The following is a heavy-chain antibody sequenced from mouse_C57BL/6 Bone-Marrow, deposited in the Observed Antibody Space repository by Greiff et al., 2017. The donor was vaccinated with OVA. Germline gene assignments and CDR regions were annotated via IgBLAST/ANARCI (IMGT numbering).Heavy chain of an antibody. CDR3: ARPRWHDGSFAN. CDR1: GFSFTSYA. V-gene: IGHV2-9-1*01. Sequence: VQLKESGPGLVAPSQSLSITCTVSGFSFTSYAISWVRQPPGKGLEWLGVICTGGGTNYYSALKSRMGIRKDNSKSQVFLKMNRLQTDDTARDYCARPRWHDGSFANWGQGTLVTVAA. J-gene: IGHJ3*01. D-gene: IGHD1-1*01. CDR2: ICTGGGT.